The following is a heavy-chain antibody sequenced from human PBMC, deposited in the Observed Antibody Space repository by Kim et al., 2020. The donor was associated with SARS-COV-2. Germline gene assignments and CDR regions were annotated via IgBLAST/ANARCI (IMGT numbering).Heavy chain of an antibody. D-gene: IGHD5-12*01. V-gene: IGHV4-34*01. Sequence: SETLSLTCAVYGGSFSGYYWSWIRQPPGKGLEWIGEINHSGSTNYNPSLKSRVTISVDTSKNQFSLKLSSVTAADTAVYYCATRVVSGYDFWVPYYYYGMDVWGQGTTVTVSS. CDR2: INHSGST. J-gene: IGHJ6*02. CDR3: ATRVVSGYDFWVPYYYYGMDV. CDR1: GGSFSGYY.